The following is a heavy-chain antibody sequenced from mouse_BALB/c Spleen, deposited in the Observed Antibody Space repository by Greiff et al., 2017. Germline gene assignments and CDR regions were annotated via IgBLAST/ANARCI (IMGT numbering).Heavy chain of an antibody. CDR3: AREGSAYYGQWAMDY. CDR1: GYTFTSYV. D-gene: IGHD1-2*01. Sequence: EVQLQQSGPELVKPGASVKMSCKASGYTFTSYVMHWVKQKPGQGLEWIGYINPYNDGTKYNEKFKGKATLTSDKSSSTAYMELSSLTSEDSAVYYCAREGSAYYGQWAMDYWGQGTSVTVSS. CDR2: INPYNDGT. J-gene: IGHJ4*01. V-gene: IGHV1-14*01.